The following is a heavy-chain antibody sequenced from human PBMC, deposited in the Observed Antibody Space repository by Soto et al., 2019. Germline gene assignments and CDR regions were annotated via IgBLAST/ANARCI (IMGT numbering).Heavy chain of an antibody. V-gene: IGHV3-33*01. D-gene: IGHD1-7*01. CDR2: IWYDGSNK. CDR1: GFTFSSYG. CDR3: AREGGVEVVATTSVGRDV. Sequence: SLRLSCAASGFTFSSYGMHWVRQAPGKGLEWVAVIWYDGSNKYYADSVKGRFTISRDNSKNTLYLQMNSLRAEDTAVYYCAREGGVEVVATTSVGRDVGAGETTGTVS. J-gene: IGHJ6*02.